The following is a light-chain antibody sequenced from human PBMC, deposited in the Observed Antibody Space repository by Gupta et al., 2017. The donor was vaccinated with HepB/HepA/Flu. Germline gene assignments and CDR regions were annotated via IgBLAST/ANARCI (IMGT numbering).Light chain of an antibody. Sequence: EIQITQSPSSLSSSLGDRVTITCQATHDIKTFLNWFQQKSGKDPRLLIYGASNLESGVSPRFSGSGSGTQFSLTITNLQPEDVASYVCQQYDHLPYTFGQGT. V-gene: IGKV1-33*01. CDR2: GAS. CDR3: QQYDHLPYT. J-gene: IGKJ2*01. CDR1: HDIKTF.